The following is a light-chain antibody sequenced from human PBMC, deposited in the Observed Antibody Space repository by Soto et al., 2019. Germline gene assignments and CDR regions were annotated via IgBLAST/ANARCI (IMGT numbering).Light chain of an antibody. CDR3: SLYTSENTYV. V-gene: IGLV2-18*01. CDR2: EAS. Sequence: LTQPPSVSGSPGQSVTISCTGTSTDFVSYSRVSWYQQPPGTAPKLIIYEASNRPSGVPDRFSGSKSGNTASLTISGLQAADEADYYCSLYTSENTYVFGTGTKVTVL. J-gene: IGLJ1*01. CDR1: STDFVSYSR.